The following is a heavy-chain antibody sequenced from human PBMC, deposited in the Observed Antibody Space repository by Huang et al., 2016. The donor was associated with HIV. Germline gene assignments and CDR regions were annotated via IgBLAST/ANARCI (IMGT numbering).Heavy chain of an antibody. CDR1: GFTFSNYA. J-gene: IGHJ2*01. Sequence: QVQLVGYGGGVVQPGRSLRLSCVASGFTFSNYAIHWVRQAPGKVLEWLELISYDGSNKYYADSVKGRFTISRDNSKNTVYLQMNSLRAEDMAVYYCARDDSSWYIVGGPLDLWGRGTLVTVSS. D-gene: IGHD6-13*01. V-gene: IGHV3-30-3*01. CDR3: ARDDSSWYIVGGPLDL. CDR2: ISYDGSNK.